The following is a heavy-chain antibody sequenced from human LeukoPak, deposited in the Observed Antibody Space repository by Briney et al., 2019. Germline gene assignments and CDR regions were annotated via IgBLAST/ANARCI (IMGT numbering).Heavy chain of an antibody. CDR1: GFTFSSYA. J-gene: IGHJ4*02. CDR3: VRGFGNFDY. D-gene: IGHD3-10*01. Sequence: GGSLRLSCAASGFTFSSYAMSWVRQAPGKGLEWVANIKQDGSEKNYVDSVKGRFTISRDNTKNSLYLQMNTMRAEDTAVYYCVRGFGNFDYWGQGTLVTVSS. CDR2: IKQDGSEK. V-gene: IGHV3-7*01.